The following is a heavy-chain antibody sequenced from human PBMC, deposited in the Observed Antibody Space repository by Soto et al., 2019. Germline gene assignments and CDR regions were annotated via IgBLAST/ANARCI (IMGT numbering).Heavy chain of an antibody. CDR1: GGSFSGYY. V-gene: IGHV4-34*01. CDR2: INHSGST. Sequence: QVQLQQWGAGLLKPSETLSLTCAVYGGSFSGYYWSWIRQPPGKGLEWIGEINHSGSTNYNPSLKSRVTISVDTSKNQFSLKLSSVTAADTAVYYCARGKWIQLWLVARWFDPWGQGILVTVSS. J-gene: IGHJ5*02. D-gene: IGHD5-18*01. CDR3: ARGKWIQLWLVARWFDP.